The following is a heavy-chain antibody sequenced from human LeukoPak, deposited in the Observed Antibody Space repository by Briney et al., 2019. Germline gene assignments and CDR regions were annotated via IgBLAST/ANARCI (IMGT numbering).Heavy chain of an antibody. V-gene: IGHV1-18*01. CDR1: GYTFTSSG. Sequence: GASVKVSCKASGYTFTSSGVSWVRQAPGQGLEWMGWISAYNDDTKYAQKFQGRVTMTTDKSASTAYMELRSLRSDDTAVYYCARDARGAAAADDAFDIWDQGTMVTVSS. D-gene: IGHD6-13*01. J-gene: IGHJ3*02. CDR3: ARDARGAAAADDAFDI. CDR2: ISAYNDDT.